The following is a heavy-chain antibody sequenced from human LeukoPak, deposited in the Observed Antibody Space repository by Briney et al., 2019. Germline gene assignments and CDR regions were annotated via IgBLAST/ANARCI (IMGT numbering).Heavy chain of an antibody. CDR3: ARDRHGT. D-gene: IGHD1-1*01. CDR2: ISYDGSNK. Sequence: GGSLRLSCAASGFTFSSYAMHWVRQAPGKGLEWVAVISYDGSNKYYADSVKGRFTISRDNSKNTLYLQMNSLRAEDTAVYYCARDRHGTWGQGTLVTVSS. J-gene: IGHJ4*02. V-gene: IGHV3-30-3*01. CDR1: GFTFSSYA.